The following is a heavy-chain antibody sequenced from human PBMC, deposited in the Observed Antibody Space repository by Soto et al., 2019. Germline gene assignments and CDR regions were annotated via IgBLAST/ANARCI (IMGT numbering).Heavy chain of an antibody. J-gene: IGHJ4*02. D-gene: IGHD6-19*01. CDR3: AHIVVAGLGYYFDY. CDR1: GFSLSSTRMA. CDR2: IYWADDK. V-gene: IGHV2-5*02. Sequence: QITLKESGPTLMKPTQTLTLTCTFSGFSLSSTRMAVGWIRQPPGQALEWLALIYWADDKRYSPFLKSRLTITKDTSKNQVVLTMSNMDPVDTARYYCAHIVVAGLGYYFDYWGQGTLVTVSS.